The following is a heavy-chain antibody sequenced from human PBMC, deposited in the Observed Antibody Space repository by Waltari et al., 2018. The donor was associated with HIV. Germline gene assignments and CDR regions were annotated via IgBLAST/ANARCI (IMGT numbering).Heavy chain of an antibody. Sequence: QITLKESGPTLVKPTQTLTLTCSFSGFSLITSGVSVGWIRQPPGKALEWLALIYWDNDKSYSPSLKSRLTITKDTSKNQVVLTMTNMDPEDTATYYCAHRLSNYGYFDYWGQGTLVTVSS. CDR1: GFSLITSGVS. CDR3: AHRLSNYGYFDY. J-gene: IGHJ4*02. CDR2: IYWDNDK. D-gene: IGHD4-4*01. V-gene: IGHV2-5*02.